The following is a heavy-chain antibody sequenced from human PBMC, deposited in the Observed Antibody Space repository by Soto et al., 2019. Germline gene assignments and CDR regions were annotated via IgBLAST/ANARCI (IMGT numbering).Heavy chain of an antibody. CDR2: ISSSSSYI. CDR1: GFTFSSYS. Sequence: EVQLVESGGGLVQPGGSLRLSCAASGFTFSSYSMNWVRQAPGKGLEWVSSISSSSSYIYYADSVKGRFTISRDNAKNSLYLQMNSLRAEDTAVYYCARVAGTLGLGAFDIWGQGTMVTVSS. J-gene: IGHJ3*02. V-gene: IGHV3-21*01. D-gene: IGHD6-19*01. CDR3: ARVAGTLGLGAFDI.